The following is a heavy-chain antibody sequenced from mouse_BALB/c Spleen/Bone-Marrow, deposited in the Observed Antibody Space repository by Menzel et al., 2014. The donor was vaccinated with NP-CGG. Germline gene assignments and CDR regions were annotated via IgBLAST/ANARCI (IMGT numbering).Heavy chain of an antibody. D-gene: IGHD1-1*01. CDR2: IWAGGST. CDR3: ARGGSSRAWFAY. Sequence: VMLVESGPGLVAPSQSLSITCTVSEFSLTSYGLHWVRQPPGKGLEWLGVIWAGGSTNYNSALMSRLSISKDNSKSQVFLKMNSLQTDDTAMYYCARGGSSRAWFAYWGQGTLVTVSA. V-gene: IGHV2-9*02. J-gene: IGHJ3*01. CDR1: EFSLTSYG.